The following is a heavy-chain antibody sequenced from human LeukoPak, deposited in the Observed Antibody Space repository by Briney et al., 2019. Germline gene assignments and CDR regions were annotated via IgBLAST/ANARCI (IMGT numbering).Heavy chain of an antibody. Sequence: ASVKVSCKASGYSFTAFYIHWVRQAPGQGLEWMGWIHPRSGETNYAYKFRGRVTMTRDTSISTTYMDLGSLGSDDTAVYYCARDGEYGTGSYYRGYFDYWGQGTLATVSS. V-gene: IGHV1-2*02. CDR3: ARDGEYGTGSYYRGYFDY. CDR2: IHPRSGET. D-gene: IGHD3-10*01. J-gene: IGHJ4*02. CDR1: GYSFTAFY.